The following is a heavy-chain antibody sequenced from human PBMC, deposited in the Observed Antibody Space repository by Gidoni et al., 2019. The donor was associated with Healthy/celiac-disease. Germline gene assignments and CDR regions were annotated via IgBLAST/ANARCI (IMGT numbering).Heavy chain of an antibody. V-gene: IGHV3-23*01. CDR1: GFTFSSYA. D-gene: IGHD1-26*01. Sequence: EVQLLESGGGLVQPGGSLRLSCAASGFTFSSYAMSWVRQAPGKGLEWVSTISGSGGSTYYADSVKGRFTISRDNSKNTLYLQMNSLRAEDTAVYYCAKAKEGGFVVGATIDYYYYGMDVWGQGTTVTVSS. CDR3: AKAKEGGFVVGATIDYYYYGMDV. J-gene: IGHJ6*02. CDR2: ISGSGGST.